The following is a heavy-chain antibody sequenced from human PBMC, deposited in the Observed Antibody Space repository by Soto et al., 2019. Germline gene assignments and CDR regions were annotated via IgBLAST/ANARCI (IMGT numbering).Heavy chain of an antibody. CDR1: GFTFSGSA. V-gene: IGHV3-73*01. CDR2: IRSRPNNYAT. CDR3: AKDRYGDYGGIDY. Sequence: GGSLRLSCAASGFTFSGSAIHWVRQVSGKGLEWVGRIRSRPNNYATAYAASVKGRFTVSRDDSKNTAYLQMNSLKTEDTAVYYCAKDRYGDYGGIDYWGQGTMVTVSS. J-gene: IGHJ4*02. D-gene: IGHD4-17*01.